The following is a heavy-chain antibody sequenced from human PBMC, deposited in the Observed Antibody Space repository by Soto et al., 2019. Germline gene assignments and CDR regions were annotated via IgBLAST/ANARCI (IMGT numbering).Heavy chain of an antibody. CDR2: IIPIFGTA. V-gene: IGHV1-69*13. D-gene: IGHD3-22*01. CDR1: GGTFSSYA. CDR3: AREAYYYDSSGYYYWLDP. J-gene: IGHJ5*02. Sequence: ASVKVSCKASGGTFSSYAISWVRQAPGQGLEWMGGIIPIFGTANYAQKFQGRVTITADESTSTAYMELSSLRSEDTAVYYCAREAYYYDSSGYYYWLDPWGQGTLVTVSS.